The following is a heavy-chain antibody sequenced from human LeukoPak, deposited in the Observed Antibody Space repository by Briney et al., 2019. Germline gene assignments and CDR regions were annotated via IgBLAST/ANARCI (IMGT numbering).Heavy chain of an antibody. CDR3: ARGSDSSGYYPDLDY. J-gene: IGHJ4*02. CDR2: INHSGST. V-gene: IGHV4-34*01. D-gene: IGHD3-22*01. CDR1: GGSFSGYY. Sequence: SETLSLTCAVYGGSFSGYYWSWIRQPPGKGLEWIGEINHSGSTNYNPSLKSRVTISVDTSKNQFSLKLSSVTAADTAVYYCARGSDSSGYYPDLDYWGQGTLVTVSS.